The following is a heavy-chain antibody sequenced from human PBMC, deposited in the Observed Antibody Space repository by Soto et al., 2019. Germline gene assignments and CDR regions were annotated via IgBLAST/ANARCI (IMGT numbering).Heavy chain of an antibody. CDR2: IYYSRST. Sequence: QVQLQESGPGLVKPSQTLSLTCTVSGGSISSGGYYWSWIRQHPGKGLEWIGYIYYSRSTYYNPSLKSRVTISVDTSKNQFSLKLSSVTAADTAVYYCARGETTVFYYGMDVWGQGTTVTVSS. CDR1: GGSISSGGYY. J-gene: IGHJ6*02. D-gene: IGHD4-17*01. V-gene: IGHV4-31*03. CDR3: ARGETTVFYYGMDV.